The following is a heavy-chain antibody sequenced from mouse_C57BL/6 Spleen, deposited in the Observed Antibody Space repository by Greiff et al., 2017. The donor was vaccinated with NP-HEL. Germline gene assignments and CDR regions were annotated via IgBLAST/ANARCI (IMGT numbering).Heavy chain of an antibody. CDR3: ARDQGSSGYGGFAY. V-gene: IGHV5-16*01. D-gene: IGHD3-2*02. CDR2: INYDGSST. J-gene: IGHJ3*01. CDR1: GFTFSDYY. Sequence: EVHLVESEGGLVQPGSSMKLSCTASGFTFSDYYMAWVRQVPEKGLEWVANINYDGSSTYYLDSLKSRFIISRDNAKNILYLQMSSLKSEDTATYYCARDQGSSGYGGFAYWGQGTLVTVSA.